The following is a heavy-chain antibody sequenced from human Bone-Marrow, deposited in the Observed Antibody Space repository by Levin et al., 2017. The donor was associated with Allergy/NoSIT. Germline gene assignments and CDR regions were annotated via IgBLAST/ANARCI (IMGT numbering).Heavy chain of an antibody. D-gene: IGHD6-6*01. J-gene: IGHJ4*02. Sequence: PSETLSLTCTVSGGPISSSSYYWGWIRQPPGKGLEWIGSIAYSGSTYYNPSLKSRLTISADTSKNQFSLKLSSVTAADTAVYYCARQGPYTRSSPFDAWDRGTLITVSS. CDR1: GGPISSSSYY. CDR2: IAYSGST. CDR3: ARQGPYTRSSPFDA. V-gene: IGHV4-39*01.